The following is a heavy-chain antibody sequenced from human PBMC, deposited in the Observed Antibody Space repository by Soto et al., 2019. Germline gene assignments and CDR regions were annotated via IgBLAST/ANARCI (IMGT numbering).Heavy chain of an antibody. CDR2: IWYHGRNE. V-gene: IGHV3-33*01. Sequence: QVQLVESGGGVVQSGRSLRLSCAASGFTFTTYGIHWVRQAPGQGLEWVAVIWYHGRNEYYADSVKGRFTISRDNSKNTVYVQMSSLRAEDTGVYYCGRDDDTSGHYSKFHYWGQGTQVTVSS. J-gene: IGHJ4*02. CDR3: GRDDDTSGHYSKFHY. D-gene: IGHD3-22*01. CDR1: GFTFTTYG.